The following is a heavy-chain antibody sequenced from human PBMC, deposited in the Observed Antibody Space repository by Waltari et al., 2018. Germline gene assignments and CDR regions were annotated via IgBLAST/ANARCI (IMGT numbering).Heavy chain of an antibody. CDR2: RKEEGSAQ. D-gene: IGHD3-10*01. J-gene: IGHJ4*02. CDR3: ARDGGASGSYDY. CDR1: GLLCGRYS. Sequence: VLPVVTVVVLAQPRWSLRRSCLASGLLCGRYSLTCVGQTPGKGVEWVAKRKEEGSAQTYGDSVRGRFIISRDNAQNSLYLQMNYLRAEDTAVYYCARDGGASGSYDYWGQGTLVTVSS. V-gene: IGHV3-7*01.